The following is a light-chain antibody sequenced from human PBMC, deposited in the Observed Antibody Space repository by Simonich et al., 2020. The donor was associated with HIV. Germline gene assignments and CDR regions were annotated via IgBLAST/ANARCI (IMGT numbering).Light chain of an antibody. Sequence: EIVMTQSPDSLAVSLGERATVNCRSSRSVLYSSNNKNYLAWYQQKPGQPPKLLIYWASTRESGVPDRFSASGSGTDFTLTISSLQAEDVAVYYCQQYYSNPLAFGQGTKVEIK. CDR3: QQYYSNPLA. CDR1: RSVLYSSNNKNY. CDR2: WAS. V-gene: IGKV4-1*01. J-gene: IGKJ1*01.